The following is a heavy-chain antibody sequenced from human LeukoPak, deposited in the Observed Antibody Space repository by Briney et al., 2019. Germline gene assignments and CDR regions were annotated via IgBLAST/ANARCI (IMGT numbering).Heavy chain of an antibody. CDR3: AREQGGGYSYGYEAYFDY. CDR2: IYSGGST. Sequence: PGGSLRLSCAASGFTVSSNYMSWVRQAPGKGLEWVSVIYSGGSTYYADSVKGRFTISRDNSKNTLYLQMNSLRAEDTAVYYCAREQGGGYSYGYEAYFDYWGQGTLVTVSS. V-gene: IGHV3-53*01. J-gene: IGHJ4*02. D-gene: IGHD5-18*01. CDR1: GFTVSSNY.